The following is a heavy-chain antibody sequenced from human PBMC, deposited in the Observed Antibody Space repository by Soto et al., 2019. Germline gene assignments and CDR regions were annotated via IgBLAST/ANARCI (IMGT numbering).Heavy chain of an antibody. CDR2: IIPIFGTA. CDR3: ARDNSTIFGVVIISDYYYYGMDV. Sequence: QVQLVQSGAEVKKPGSSVKVSCKASGGTFSSYAISWVRQAPGQGLEWMGGIIPIFGTANYAQKFQGRVTITADESTSTAYMELSSLRSEDTAVYYCARDNSTIFGVVIISDYYYYGMDVWGQGTTVTVSS. V-gene: IGHV1-69*01. J-gene: IGHJ6*02. CDR1: GGTFSSYA. D-gene: IGHD3-3*01.